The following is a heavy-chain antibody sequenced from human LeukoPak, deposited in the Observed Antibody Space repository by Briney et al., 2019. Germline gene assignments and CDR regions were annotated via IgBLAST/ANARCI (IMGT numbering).Heavy chain of an antibody. CDR2: ISYDGSNK. CDR1: GFTFSSYA. J-gene: IGHJ6*02. CDR3: ARDLRYGSGVGYGMDV. Sequence: GGSLRLSCAASGFTFSSYAMHWVRQAPGKGLEWVAVISYDGSNKYYADSVKGRFTISRDNSKNTLYLQMNSLRAEDTAVYYCARDLRYGSGVGYGMDVWGQGTTVTVSS. D-gene: IGHD3-10*01. V-gene: IGHV3-30-3*01.